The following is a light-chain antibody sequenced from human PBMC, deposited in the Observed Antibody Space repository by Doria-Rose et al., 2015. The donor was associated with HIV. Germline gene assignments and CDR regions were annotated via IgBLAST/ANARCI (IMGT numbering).Light chain of an antibody. CDR2: EIN. J-gene: IGLJ3*02. V-gene: IGLV1-51*02. Sequence: QSVLTQPHSVSAAPGQRVTISCSGSSPNIGTNYVSWYQQLPGKAPRLLIYEINKRPSGIPDRFSGSKSGTSATLDITGLQTGDEADYYCGTWDTSLSVWVFGGGTKLTVL. CDR1: SPNIGTNY. CDR3: GTWDTSLSVWV.